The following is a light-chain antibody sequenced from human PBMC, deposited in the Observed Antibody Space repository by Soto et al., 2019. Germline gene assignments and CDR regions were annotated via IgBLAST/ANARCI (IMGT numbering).Light chain of an antibody. V-gene: IGKV3-11*01. J-gene: IGKJ3*01. CDR2: DAS. CDR1: QSVSSY. Sequence: EIVLTQSPATLSLSPGERATLSCRASQSVSSYLAWYQQKPGQAPRLLIYDASNRATGIPARFSGSGSGTDFTLTISSLEPEDFAVYYCEQRSNWPPSFTLGAGTKVDIK. CDR3: EQRSNWPPSFT.